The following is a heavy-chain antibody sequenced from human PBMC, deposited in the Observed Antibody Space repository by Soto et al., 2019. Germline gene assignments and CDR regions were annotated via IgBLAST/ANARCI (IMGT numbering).Heavy chain of an antibody. J-gene: IGHJ1*01. V-gene: IGHV1-69*13. CDR2: IIPIFGTA. CDR1: GGTFSSYA. CDR3: AQSPYYYDSSGATFSAEYFQH. D-gene: IGHD3-22*01. Sequence: SVKVSCKASGGTFSSYAISWVRQAPGQGLEWMGGIIPIFGTANYAQKFQGRVTITADESTSTAYMELSSLRSEDTAVYYCAQSPYYYDSSGATFSAEYFQHWGQGTLVTVSS.